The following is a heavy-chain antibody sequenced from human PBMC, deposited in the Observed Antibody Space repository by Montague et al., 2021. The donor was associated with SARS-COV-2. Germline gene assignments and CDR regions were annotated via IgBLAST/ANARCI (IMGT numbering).Heavy chain of an antibody. CDR3: ARGYDFWSGGYYYYYGMDV. CDR2: IKPDGSGQ. V-gene: IGHV3-7*04. J-gene: IGHJ6*02. CDR1: GFTFSNYW. D-gene: IGHD3-3*01. Sequence: SLRLSCAASGFTFSNYWMNWARQAPGKGLEWVASIKPDGSGQNYVDSVKGRFTISRDNAKKSLYLQMNSLRAEDTAVYYCARGYDFWSGGYYYYYGMDVWGQGTTVTVSS.